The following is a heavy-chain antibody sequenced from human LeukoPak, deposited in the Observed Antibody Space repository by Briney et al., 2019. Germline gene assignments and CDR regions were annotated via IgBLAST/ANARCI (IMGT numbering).Heavy chain of an antibody. CDR1: GGSISSYY. CDR3: ARVPTVWFGDPVGWFDP. J-gene: IGHJ5*02. D-gene: IGHD3-10*01. CDR2: IYYSGST. V-gene: IGHV4-59*01. Sequence: SETLSLTCTVSGGSISSYYWSWIRQPPGKGLEWIGYIYYSGSTNYNPSLKSRVTISVDTSKNQFSLKLSSVTAADTAVYYCARVPTVWFGDPVGWFDPWGQGTLVTVSS.